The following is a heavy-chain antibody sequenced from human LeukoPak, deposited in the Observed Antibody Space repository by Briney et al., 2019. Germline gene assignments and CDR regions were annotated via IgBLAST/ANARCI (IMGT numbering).Heavy chain of an antibody. CDR2: LFYSGNT. V-gene: IGHV4-59*01. Sequence: SETLSLTCSVSGGSISSYYCSWVRQPPGEGLEWHGYLFYSGNTTANPSLKSRVTVLADTSKNQFSLRLNSVTAADTAVYFCGRVRTGNTGSPEYFEDWGQGNLVAVSS. J-gene: IGHJ1*01. D-gene: IGHD5-12*01. CDR1: GGSISSYY. CDR3: GRVRTGNTGSPEYFED.